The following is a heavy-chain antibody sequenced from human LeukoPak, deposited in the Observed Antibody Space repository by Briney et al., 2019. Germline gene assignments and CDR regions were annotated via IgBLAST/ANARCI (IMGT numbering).Heavy chain of an antibody. CDR3: ARQGRGGRFYFDY. CDR1: GGSISSSSYY. D-gene: IGHD3-10*01. V-gene: IGHV4-39*01. CDR2: IFYSGTT. J-gene: IGHJ4*02. Sequence: PSETLSLTCTVSGGSISSSSYYWGWIRQPPGKGLEWIGSIFYSGTTYYNPPLKSRVTISVDTSKNQFSLRLSSVTAADTAVYYCARQGRGGRFYFDYGGQGTLVTVSS.